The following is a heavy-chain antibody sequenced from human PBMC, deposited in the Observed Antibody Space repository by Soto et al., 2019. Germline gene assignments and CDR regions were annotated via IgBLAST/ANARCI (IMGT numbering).Heavy chain of an antibody. V-gene: IGHV3-23*01. CDR1: GFTFLSYA. CDR2: ISGSGGST. J-gene: IGHJ4*02. D-gene: IGHD3-9*01. CDR3: SHDKSPSNLNIFDY. Sequence: PGGSLRLCCAASGFTFLSYAMTWVRQAPGKGLEWVSSISGSGGSTYYAASVKGQFTISRDNSKNTLYLQMNSLRAEDTALYYCSHDKSPSNLNIFDYWGEGNLVTVGS.